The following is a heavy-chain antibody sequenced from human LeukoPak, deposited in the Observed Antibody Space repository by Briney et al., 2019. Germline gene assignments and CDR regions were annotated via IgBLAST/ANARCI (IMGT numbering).Heavy chain of an antibody. Sequence: ASVTVSCKASGYTFTGYYMHWVRQAPGQGLEWMGWINPNSGGTNYAQKFQGRVTMTRDTSISTAYMELSRLRSDDTAVYYCARGHVDTATILFDYWGQGTLVTVSS. CDR3: ARGHVDTATILFDY. D-gene: IGHD5-18*01. CDR1: GYTFTGYY. V-gene: IGHV1-2*02. J-gene: IGHJ4*02. CDR2: INPNSGGT.